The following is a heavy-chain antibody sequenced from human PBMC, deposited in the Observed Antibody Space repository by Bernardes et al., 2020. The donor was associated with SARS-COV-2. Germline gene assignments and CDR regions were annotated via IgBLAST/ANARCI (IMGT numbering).Heavy chain of an antibody. D-gene: IGHD4-17*01. CDR3: ATTVSDYGGNTYFDL. J-gene: IGHJ2*01. CDR1: GFTFSSST. Sequence: GSLFLSCSTSGFTFSSSTVHLFRQAPGTRLVWFSSISGTTTYKFYADAVRGRFTISRDNAANSLFLQMNRLRAEDTALYYCATTVSDYGGNTYFDLWGRGTLVTVSS. CDR2: ISGTTTYK. V-gene: IGHV3-21*06.